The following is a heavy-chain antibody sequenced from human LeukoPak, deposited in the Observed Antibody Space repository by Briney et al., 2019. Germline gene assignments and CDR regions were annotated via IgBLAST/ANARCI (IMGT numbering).Heavy chain of an antibody. CDR1: GFTLSSSA. CDR3: AKDFFSFGY. D-gene: IGHD2/OR15-2a*01. CDR2: ISNNGGYT. V-gene: IGHV3-23*01. J-gene: IGHJ4*02. Sequence: GGSLRLSCAASGFTLSSSAMSWVRQAPGKGLEWVSAISNNGGYTYYADSVQGRFTISRDNSKNTLYLQMNSLRAEDTAVYYCAKDFFSFGYWGQGTLVTVSS.